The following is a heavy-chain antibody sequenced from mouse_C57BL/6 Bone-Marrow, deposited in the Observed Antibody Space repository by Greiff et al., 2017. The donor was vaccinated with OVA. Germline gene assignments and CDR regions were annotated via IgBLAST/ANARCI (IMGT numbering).Heavy chain of an antibody. CDR1: GFSLSTFGMG. J-gene: IGHJ3*01. CDR3: ARISHYGYDVDFAY. V-gene: IGHV8-8*01. CDR2: IWWDDDK. Sequence: QVTLKESGPGILQPSQTLSLTCSFSGFSLSTFGMGVGWIRQPSGKGLEWLAHIWWDDDKYYNPALKSRLTISKDTSKNQLFLKIANVDTADTATYYCARISHYGYDVDFAYWGQGTLVTVSA. D-gene: IGHD2-2*01.